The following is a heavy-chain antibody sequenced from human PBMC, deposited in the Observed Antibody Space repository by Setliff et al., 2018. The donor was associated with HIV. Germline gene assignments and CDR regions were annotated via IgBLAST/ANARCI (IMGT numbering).Heavy chain of an antibody. V-gene: IGHV1-18*01. J-gene: IGHJ3*02. CDR2: ISGHNGRT. Sequence: ASVKVSCKASGYSFRNYGISWVRQAPGQGLEWMGWISGHNGRTNFAQKFQSRVTFTTDDSTSSVYMELSSLRSDDTATYYCATDSGVVPPRTLDIWGQGTVVTVSS. D-gene: IGHD3-16*01. CDR3: ATDSGVVPPRTLDI. CDR1: GYSFRNYG.